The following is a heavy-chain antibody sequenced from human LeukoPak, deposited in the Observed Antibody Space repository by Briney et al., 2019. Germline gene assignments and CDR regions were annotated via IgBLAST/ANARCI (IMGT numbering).Heavy chain of an antibody. CDR1: GFTFSDYI. CDR2: IRRGANSYTT. Sequence: GGSLRLSCAASGFTFSDYILDWVRQAPGKGLVWVGRIRRGANSYTTEYAASVKGRFTISRGDSKNSLYLHMNSLKTEDTAVYHCSRDGGEGGNSAFDIWGQGTMVTVSS. D-gene: IGHD3-16*01. J-gene: IGHJ3*02. V-gene: IGHV3-72*01. CDR3: SRDGGEGGNSAFDI.